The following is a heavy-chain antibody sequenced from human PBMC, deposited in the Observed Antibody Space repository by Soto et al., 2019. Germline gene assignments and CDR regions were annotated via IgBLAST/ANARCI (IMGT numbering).Heavy chain of an antibody. D-gene: IGHD6-13*01. CDR3: AKDSMYSSSWYYDY. CDR2: ISYDGSNK. V-gene: IGHV3-30*18. Sequence: QVQLVESGGGVVQPGRSLRLSCAASGFTFSSYGMHWVRQAPGKGLEWVAVISYDGSNKYYADSVKGRFTISRDNSKNTLYLQMNSLRAEDTAVYYCAKDSMYSSSWYYDYWGHGTLVTVSS. J-gene: IGHJ4*01. CDR1: GFTFSSYG.